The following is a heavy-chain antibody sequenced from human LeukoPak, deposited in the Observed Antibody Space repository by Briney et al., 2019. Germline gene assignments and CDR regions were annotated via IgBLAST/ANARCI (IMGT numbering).Heavy chain of an antibody. V-gene: IGHV1-69*05. CDR2: TIPIFGTA. CDR1: GGTFSSYA. D-gene: IGHD5-18*01. J-gene: IGHJ4*02. CDR3: ASVRGYSYGYRSFPFDY. Sequence: ASVKVSCKASGGTFSSYAISWVRQAPGQGLEWMGGTIPIFGTANYAQKFQGRVTITTDESTSTAYMELSSLRSEDTAVYYCASVRGYSYGYRSFPFDYWGQGTLVTVSS.